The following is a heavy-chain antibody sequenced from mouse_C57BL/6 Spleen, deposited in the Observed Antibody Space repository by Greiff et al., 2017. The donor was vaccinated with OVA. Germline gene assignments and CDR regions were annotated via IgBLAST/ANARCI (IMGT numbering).Heavy chain of an antibody. D-gene: IGHD1-1*01. J-gene: IGHJ3*01. CDR1: GFTFSDFY. CDR3: ARETDYSPFAY. Sequence: EVKLVESGGGLVQSGRSLRLSCATSGFTFSDFYMEWVRQAPGKGLEWIAASRNKANDYTTEYSASVKGRFIVSRDTSQSILYLQMNALRAEDTAIYYCARETDYSPFAYWGQGTLVTVSA. CDR2: SRNKANDYTT. V-gene: IGHV7-1*01.